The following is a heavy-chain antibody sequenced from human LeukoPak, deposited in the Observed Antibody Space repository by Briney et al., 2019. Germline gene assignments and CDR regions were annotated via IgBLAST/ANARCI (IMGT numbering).Heavy chain of an antibody. CDR3: ARDRPRTNDWVFDY. J-gene: IGHJ4*02. Sequence: SETLSLTCTVSGGSISSYYWSWIRQPPGKGLEWIGYISYSGSTDYNPSLKSRVTISGDTSKNQFSLKLRSVTAADTAVYYCARDRPRTNDWVFDYWGQGTLVTVSS. V-gene: IGHV4-59*01. D-gene: IGHD3-16*01. CDR2: ISYSGST. CDR1: GGSISSYY.